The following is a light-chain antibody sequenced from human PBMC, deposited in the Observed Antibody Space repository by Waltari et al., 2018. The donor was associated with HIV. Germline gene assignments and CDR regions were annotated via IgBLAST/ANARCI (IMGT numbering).Light chain of an antibody. J-gene: IGKJ2*01. Sequence: EIVMTQSPATLSVSPGERATLPCRASQSVSSNLACYQQKPAQPPRLLIYGASTMATGIPARFSGSGSATAFTLTTSSLQSAEFAVYYCQQYNNWPPITFGQGTKLEIK. V-gene: IGKV3D-15*01. CDR2: GAS. CDR1: QSVSSN. CDR3: QQYNNWPPIT.